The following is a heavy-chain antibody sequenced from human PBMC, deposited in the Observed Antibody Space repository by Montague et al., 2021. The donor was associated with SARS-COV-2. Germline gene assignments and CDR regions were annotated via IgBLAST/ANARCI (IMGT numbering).Heavy chain of an antibody. CDR1: GGSFSGYY. D-gene: IGHD3-10*01. Sequence: SETLSLTCAVYGGSFSGYYWSWIRQPPGKGLEWIGEINHSGSTNYNPPLKSRVTISVDTSKNQFSLKLSSVTAADTAVYYCARGTGYGSGSFSHYYYDRWGQGTLVTVSS. CDR3: ARGTGYGSGSFSHYYYDR. J-gene: IGHJ4*02. CDR2: INHSGST. V-gene: IGHV4-34*01.